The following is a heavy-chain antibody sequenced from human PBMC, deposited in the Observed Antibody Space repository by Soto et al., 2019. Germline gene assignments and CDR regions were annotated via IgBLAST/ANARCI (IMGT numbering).Heavy chain of an antibody. J-gene: IGHJ1*01. CDR3: VKDESINWYSGHFRH. CDR1: GFTFDDYA. CDR2: INWNSGSI. D-gene: IGHD6-13*01. Sequence: DVQLVESGGGLVQPGRSLRLSCAASGFTFDDYAMHWVRQVPGKGLEWVLGINWNSGSIGYGDSVKGRFAISRDNAKNSLHLKMNSLSAEDTAFYYCVKDESINWYSGHFRHWGQGTLVTVSS. V-gene: IGHV3-9*01.